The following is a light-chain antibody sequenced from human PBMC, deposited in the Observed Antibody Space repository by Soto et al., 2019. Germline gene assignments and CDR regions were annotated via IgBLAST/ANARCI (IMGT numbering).Light chain of an antibody. V-gene: IGKV3-20*01. CDR2: GTS. Sequence: EIVLTQSPGTLSLSPGERATLSCRADRSVSDTLLTWFQQKPGQAPRLLIFGTSNRAPGIPDRFSGSGSGTDFTLTISRLEPDDFAVYYCQHYCDSSWTFGQGPKVEIK. J-gene: IGKJ1*01. CDR3: QHYCDSSWT. CDR1: RSVSDTL.